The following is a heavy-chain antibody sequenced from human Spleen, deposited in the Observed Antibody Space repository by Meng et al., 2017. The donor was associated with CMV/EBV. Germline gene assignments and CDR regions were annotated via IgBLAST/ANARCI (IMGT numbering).Heavy chain of an antibody. D-gene: IGHD3-3*01. CDR3: ARGPPYDFWSGYLVY. V-gene: IGHV1-18*01. Sequence: ASVKVSCKASGYTFTSYGISWVRQAPGQGLEWMGWISAYNGNTNYAQKLQGRVTMTRDTSISTAYMELSRLRSDDTAVYYCARGPPYDFWSGYLVYWGQGTLVTVSS. J-gene: IGHJ4*02. CDR1: GYTFTSYG. CDR2: ISAYNGNT.